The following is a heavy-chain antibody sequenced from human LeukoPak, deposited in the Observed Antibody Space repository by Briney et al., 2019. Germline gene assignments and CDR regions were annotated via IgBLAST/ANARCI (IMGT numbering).Heavy chain of an antibody. D-gene: IGHD6-13*01. J-gene: IGHJ4*02. CDR1: GFTFSSYG. CDR3: GRGGKVEQLVLAR. V-gene: IGHV3-23*01. Sequence: GGSLRLSCAGSGFTFSSYGMSWVRQAPGKGLDWVSCIRGSGTSTYYADSVKGRFTISRDNSKNTLYLQMNILRAEDTAVYYCGRGGKVEQLVLARWGQGSLVTVSS. CDR2: IRGSGTST.